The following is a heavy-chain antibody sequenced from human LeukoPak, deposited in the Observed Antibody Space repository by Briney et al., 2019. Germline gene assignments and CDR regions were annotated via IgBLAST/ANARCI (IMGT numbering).Heavy chain of an antibody. Sequence: PSGTLSLTCAVSGGSISSSNRWSWVRQPPGKGLEWIGEIYHSGSTNYNPSLKSRVTISVDKSKNQFSLKPSSVTAADTAVYYCARGFYGDFLRGYYYYYGMDVWGKGTTVTVSS. CDR1: GGSISSSNR. J-gene: IGHJ6*04. CDR2: IYHSGST. D-gene: IGHD4-17*01. V-gene: IGHV4-4*02. CDR3: ARGFYGDFLRGYYYYYGMDV.